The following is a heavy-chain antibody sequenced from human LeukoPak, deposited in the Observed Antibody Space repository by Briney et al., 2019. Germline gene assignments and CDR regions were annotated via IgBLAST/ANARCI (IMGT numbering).Heavy chain of an antibody. CDR2: ISSTGGTM. J-gene: IGHJ4*02. CDR1: GFTFSSYE. D-gene: IGHD1-14*01. CDR3: ARDLTNYFDY. V-gene: IGHV3-48*03. Sequence: GGSLRLSCAASGFTFSSYEMTWVRQAPGRGLEWVSYISSTGGTMYYADSVKGRFTISRDNAKNSLYLQMNSLRAEDTAVYYCARDLTNYFDYWGQGTQVTVSS.